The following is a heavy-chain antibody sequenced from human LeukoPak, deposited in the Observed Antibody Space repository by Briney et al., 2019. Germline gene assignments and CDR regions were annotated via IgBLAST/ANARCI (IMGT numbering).Heavy chain of an antibody. V-gene: IGHV4-34*01. CDR2: INHSGST. D-gene: IGHD3-22*01. Sequence: SETLSLTCAVYGGSFSGYYWSWIRQPPGKGLEWIGEINHSGSTNYNPSLKSRVTISVDTSKNQFSLKLSSVTAADTAVYYCARPVVVITMTYYYYYYGMDVWGQGTTVTVSS. CDR1: GGSFSGYY. J-gene: IGHJ6*02. CDR3: ARPVVVITMTYYYYYYGMDV.